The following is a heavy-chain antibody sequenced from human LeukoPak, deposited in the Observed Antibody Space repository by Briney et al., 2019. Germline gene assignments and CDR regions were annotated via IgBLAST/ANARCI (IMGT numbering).Heavy chain of an antibody. D-gene: IGHD5-18*01. V-gene: IGHV4-34*01. J-gene: IGHJ6*02. CDR1: GGSFSGYY. CDR2: INHSGST. CDR3: AREDTAMVIRVRSGMDV. Sequence: SETLSLNCAAYGGSFSGYYWSWIRQPPGKGLEWIGEINHSGSTNYNPSLKSRVTISVDTSKNQFSLKLSSVTAADTAVYYCAREDTAMVIRVRSGMDVWGQGTTVTVSS.